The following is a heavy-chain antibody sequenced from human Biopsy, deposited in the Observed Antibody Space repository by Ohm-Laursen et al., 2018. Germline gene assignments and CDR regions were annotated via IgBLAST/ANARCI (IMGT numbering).Heavy chain of an antibody. V-gene: IGHV3-21*01. CDR1: GFTLSSYS. CDR3: ARSRGSSGIATIYYYGMDV. D-gene: IGHD3-10*01. J-gene: IGHJ6*02. CDR2: ISSSSDNI. Sequence: SLRLSCAVSGFTLSSYSMNWVRQTPGKGLEWVSTISSSSDNIYYVDSVKSRFTISRDNAKNSLYLQMNSLRAEDTAVYYCARSRGSSGIATIYYYGMDVWGQGTTVTVSS.